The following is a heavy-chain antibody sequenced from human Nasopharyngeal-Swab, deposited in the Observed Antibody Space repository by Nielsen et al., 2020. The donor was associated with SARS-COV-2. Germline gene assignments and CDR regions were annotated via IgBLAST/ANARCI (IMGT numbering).Heavy chain of an antibody. CDR3: ARDGAVAGTSYFDY. CDR1: GFTFSSYA. D-gene: IGHD6-19*01. CDR2: ISYDGSNK. Sequence: GGSLRLSCAASGFTFSSYAMHWVRQAPGKGLEWVAVISYDGSNKYYADSVKGQFTISRDNSKNTLYLQMNSLRAEDTAVYYCARDGAVAGTSYFDYWGQGTLVTVSS. J-gene: IGHJ4*02. V-gene: IGHV3-30-3*01.